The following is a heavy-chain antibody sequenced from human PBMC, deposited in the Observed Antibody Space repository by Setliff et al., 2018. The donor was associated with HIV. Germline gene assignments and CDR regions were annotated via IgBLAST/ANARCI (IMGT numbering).Heavy chain of an antibody. CDR3: ARHSPSDY. CDR2: ISYTGST. CDR1: GGSINRSNYY. V-gene: IGHV4-39*01. Sequence: LETLSLTCTVPGGSINRSNYYWGWIRQPPGKGLEWIGTISYTGSTYYDPSLKSRVTISLDTSKNQFFLKLSSVTAPDTAIYYCARHSPSDYWGQGTLVTVSS. J-gene: IGHJ4*02.